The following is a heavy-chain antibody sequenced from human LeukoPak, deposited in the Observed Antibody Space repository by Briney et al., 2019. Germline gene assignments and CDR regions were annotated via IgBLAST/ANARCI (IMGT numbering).Heavy chain of an antibody. J-gene: IGHJ6*02. Sequence: GGSLRLSCAASGFTFSNYYMSWVRQAPGKGLEWVSVIYSGGSTYYADSVKGRFTISRDNSKNTLYLQMNSLRAEDTAVYYCARDPFRPVSGMDVWGQGTTVTVSS. CDR3: ARDPFRPVSGMDV. D-gene: IGHD2/OR15-2a*01. CDR1: GFTFSNYY. V-gene: IGHV3-53*01. CDR2: IYSGGST.